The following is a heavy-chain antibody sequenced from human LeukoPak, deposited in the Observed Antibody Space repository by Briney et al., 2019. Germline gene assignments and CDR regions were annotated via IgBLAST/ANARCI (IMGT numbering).Heavy chain of an antibody. D-gene: IGHD5-18*01. CDR3: ARAETAMAPFDY. CDR2: ISYSGST. V-gene: IGHV4-59*01. CDR1: GGSFSGYY. Sequence: PSETLSLTCAVYGGSFSGYYWSWIRQPPGKGLEWIGYISYSGSTNYNPSLKSRVTISVDTSKKKFSLKLNSVTAADTAVYYCARAETAMAPFDYWGQGTLVTVSS. J-gene: IGHJ4*02.